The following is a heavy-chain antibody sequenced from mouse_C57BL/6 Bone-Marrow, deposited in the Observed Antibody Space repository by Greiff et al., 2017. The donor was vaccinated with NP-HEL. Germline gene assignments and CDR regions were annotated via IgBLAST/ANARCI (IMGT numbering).Heavy chain of an antibody. J-gene: IGHJ3*01. Sequence: QVQLQQPGAELVMPGASVKLSCKASGYTFTSYWMHWVKQRPGQGLEWIGEIDPSDSYTNYNQKFKGKSTLTVDKSSSTAYMQLSSLTSEDSAVYYCARDSSGYETWVAYWGQGTLVTVSA. V-gene: IGHV1-69*01. D-gene: IGHD3-2*02. CDR3: ARDSSGYETWVAY. CDR1: GYTFTSYW. CDR2: IDPSDSYT.